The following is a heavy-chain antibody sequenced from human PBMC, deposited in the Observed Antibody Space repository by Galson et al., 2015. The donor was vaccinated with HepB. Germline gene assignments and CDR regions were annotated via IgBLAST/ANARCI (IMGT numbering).Heavy chain of an antibody. Sequence: QSGAEVKKPGESLKISCKGSGYRFPSYWIAWVRLTPGKGLECMGIIYPGDSDTRYSPSFQGQVTISADKSINTAYLQWSSLKASDTATYYCAGPTISQLVHAFDIWGQGTRVTVSS. CDR3: AGPTISQLVHAFDI. CDR1: GYRFPSYW. J-gene: IGHJ3*02. D-gene: IGHD1-1*01. V-gene: IGHV5-51*03. CDR2: IYPGDSDT.